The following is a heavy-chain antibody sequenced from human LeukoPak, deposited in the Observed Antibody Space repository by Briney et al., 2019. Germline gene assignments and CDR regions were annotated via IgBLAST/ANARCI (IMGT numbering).Heavy chain of an antibody. D-gene: IGHD3-22*01. CDR3: ARDLRLGDSSGYYYSAAFDI. J-gene: IGHJ3*02. Sequence: SETLSLTCTVSGGSISSYYWSWIRQPAGKGLEWIGRIYTSGSTNYNPSLKSRVTMSVDTSKNQFSLKLSSVTAADTAVYYCARDLRLGDSSGYYYSAAFDIWGQGTMVTVSS. V-gene: IGHV4-4*07. CDR1: GGSISSYY. CDR2: IYTSGST.